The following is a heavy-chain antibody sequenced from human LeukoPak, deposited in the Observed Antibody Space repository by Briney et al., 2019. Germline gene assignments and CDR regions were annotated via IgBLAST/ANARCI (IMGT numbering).Heavy chain of an antibody. CDR2: IYYRGST. D-gene: IGHD2-2*01. CDR3: ALSRVPAAEIFDY. Sequence: SETLSLTCTVSGGSISSYYWSWIRQPPGKGLEWIGYIYYRGSTNYNPSLKSRVTISVDTSKNQFSLKLSSVTAADTAVYYCALSRVPAAEIFDYWGQGTLVTVSS. CDR1: GGSISSYY. J-gene: IGHJ4*02. V-gene: IGHV4-59*01.